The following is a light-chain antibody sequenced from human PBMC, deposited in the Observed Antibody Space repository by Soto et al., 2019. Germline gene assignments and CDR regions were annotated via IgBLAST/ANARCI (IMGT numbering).Light chain of an antibody. Sequence: QSLLTQPPSASGSLGQSVTISCTGTSSDVGGYNYVSWHQQHPGKAPKLMIYEVTKRPSGAPDRFSGSKSGNTASLTVSGLQAEDEADYYCSSFAGGGNPVLFGGGTKLTVL. CDR2: EVT. CDR1: SSDVGGYNY. CDR3: SSFAGGGNPVL. J-gene: IGLJ2*01. V-gene: IGLV2-8*01.